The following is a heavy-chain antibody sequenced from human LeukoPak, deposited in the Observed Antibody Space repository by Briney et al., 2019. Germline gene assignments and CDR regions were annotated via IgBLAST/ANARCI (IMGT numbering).Heavy chain of an antibody. D-gene: IGHD3-10*01. J-gene: IGHJ4*02. V-gene: IGHV1-24*01. CDR3: ATDLLDEWFGESSFDY. Sequence: GASVKVSCKVSGYTLTELSMHWVRQAPGKGLEWVGGFDPEDGETIYAQKFQGRVTMTEDTSTDTAYMELSSLRSEDTAVYYCATDLLDEWFGESSFDYWGQGTLVTVSS. CDR1: GYTLTELS. CDR2: FDPEDGET.